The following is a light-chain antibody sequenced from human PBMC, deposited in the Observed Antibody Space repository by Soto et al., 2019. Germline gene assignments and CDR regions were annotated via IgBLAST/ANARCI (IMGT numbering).Light chain of an antibody. CDR2: SNN. J-gene: IGLJ2*01. CDR3: AAWDGSLGEV. CDR1: SSNIGSNF. V-gene: IGLV1-47*01. Sequence: QSVLTQPPSASGTPGQRVTISCSGSSSNIGSNFVYWYQQLPGTAPKLLLYSNNQRPSGVPDRFSGSKSGTSASLAISGLRSEDEADYYCAAWDGSLGEVFGGGTKLTVL.